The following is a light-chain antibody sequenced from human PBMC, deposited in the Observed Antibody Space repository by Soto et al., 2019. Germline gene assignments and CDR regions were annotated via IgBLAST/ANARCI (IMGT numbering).Light chain of an antibody. CDR2: EVS. Sequence: QSALTQPASVSGSPGQSITISCTGTSSDVGGYNYVSWYQQHPGKAPKLMIYEVSNRPSGVSNRFSGSKSGNTASLTISGLQAEDEADYYSRSYTSSSTLVFGGGTKLTLL. CDR3: RSYTSSSTLV. V-gene: IGLV2-14*01. CDR1: SSDVGGYNY. J-gene: IGLJ2*01.